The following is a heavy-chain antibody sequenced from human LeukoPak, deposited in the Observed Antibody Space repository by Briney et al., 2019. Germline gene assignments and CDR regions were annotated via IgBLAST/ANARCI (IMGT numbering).Heavy chain of an antibody. J-gene: IGHJ4*02. CDR2: IYTSGTT. V-gene: IGHV4-4*07. D-gene: IGHD6-13*01. CDR3: ARFSSIAAAFDY. Sequence: SETLSLTCTVSGGSISNYYWSWIRQPAGKGLEWIGRIYTSGTTHYNPSLKSRVTMSVDTSKNQFSLNLSSVTAADTAVYYCARFSSIAAAFDYWALGTLVTVSS. CDR1: GGSISNYY.